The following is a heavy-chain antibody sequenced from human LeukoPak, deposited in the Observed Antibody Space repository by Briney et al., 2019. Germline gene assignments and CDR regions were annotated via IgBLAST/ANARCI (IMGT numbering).Heavy chain of an antibody. V-gene: IGHV4-30-2*01. Sequence: ASETLSLTCAVSGGSISSGGYSWSWIRQPPGKGLEWIGYIYHSGSTYYNPSLKSRVTISVDRSKYQFSLKLSSVTAADTAVYYCARGGLLWFGGLLPHAFDIWGQGTMVTVSS. CDR1: GGSISSGGYS. CDR3: ARGGLLWFGGLLPHAFDI. D-gene: IGHD3-10*01. J-gene: IGHJ3*02. CDR2: IYHSGST.